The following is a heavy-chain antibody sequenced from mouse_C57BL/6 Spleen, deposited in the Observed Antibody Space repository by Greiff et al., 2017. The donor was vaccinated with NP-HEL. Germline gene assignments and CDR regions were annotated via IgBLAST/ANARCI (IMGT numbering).Heavy chain of an antibody. CDR1: GYAFSSYW. D-gene: IGHD1-1*01. CDR2: IYPGDGDT. Sequence: QVQLKESGAELVKPGASVKISCKASGYAFSSYWMNWVKQRPGKGLEWIGQIYPGDGDTNYNGKFKGKATLTADKSSSTAYMQLSSLTSEDSAVYFCAREKNYCGGFAYWGQGTLVTVSA. CDR3: AREKNYCGGFAY. V-gene: IGHV1-80*01. J-gene: IGHJ3*01.